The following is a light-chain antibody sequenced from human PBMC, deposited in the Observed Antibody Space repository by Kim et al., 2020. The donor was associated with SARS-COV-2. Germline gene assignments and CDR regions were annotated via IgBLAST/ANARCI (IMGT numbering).Light chain of an antibody. V-gene: IGLV3-19*01. CDR1: SRRSYY. Sequence: ALGQTVTITCKGDSRRSYYASWYQQKPGQAPVLVIYDKNNRPSGIPDRFSGSSSGNTASLTITGAQAEDEADYYCNSRDSSNNHLVFGGGTQLTVL. CDR3: NSRDSSNNHLV. J-gene: IGLJ3*02. CDR2: DKN.